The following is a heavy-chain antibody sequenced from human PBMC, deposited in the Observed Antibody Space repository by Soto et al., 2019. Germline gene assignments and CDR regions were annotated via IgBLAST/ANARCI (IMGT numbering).Heavy chain of an antibody. CDR2: VWNDGTNP. D-gene: IGHD1-7*01. CDR1: GFTFSSYG. CDR3: ARDNVASTNYFWFDP. J-gene: IGHJ5*02. Sequence: QVQLVESGGGVVQPGRSLRLSCAASGFTFSSYGMHWVRLTPGKGLEWVALVWNDGTNPYYADSVQGRFTISRDNSKNTLSHQMNRMSAEDTAVYYCARDNVASTNYFWFDPRGQGTLVTVSS. V-gene: IGHV3-33*01.